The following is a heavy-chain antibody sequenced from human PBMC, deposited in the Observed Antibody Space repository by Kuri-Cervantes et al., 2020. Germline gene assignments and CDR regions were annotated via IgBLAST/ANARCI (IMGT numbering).Heavy chain of an antibody. D-gene: IGHD2-15*01. V-gene: IGHV3-23*01. Sequence: GGSLRLSCATSGFTFSTYAMRWVCQAPGKGLEWVSAISGSGGSSYYADSVKGRFTISRDNSKNTVYLRMDSLRDEDTAVYYCAKGGAIYSTGGYATYYFDYWGQGTLVTVSS. J-gene: IGHJ4*02. CDR2: ISGSGGSS. CDR3: AKGGAIYSTGGYATYYFDY. CDR1: GFTFSTYA.